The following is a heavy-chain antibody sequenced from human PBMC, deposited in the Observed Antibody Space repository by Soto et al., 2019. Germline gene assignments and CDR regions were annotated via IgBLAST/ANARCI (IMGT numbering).Heavy chain of an antibody. Sequence: SETLSLTCTVSGGSINNYYWSWIRQPPGKRVEWIGYIFYSGSPTYNPSLKSRVTMSVGTSKNQFSLNLRSVTAADTAVYYCARGSDYGRYWGQGTLVTVSS. D-gene: IGHD4-17*01. J-gene: IGHJ4*02. CDR3: ARGSDYGRY. CDR2: IFYSGSP. CDR1: GGSINNYY. V-gene: IGHV4-59*01.